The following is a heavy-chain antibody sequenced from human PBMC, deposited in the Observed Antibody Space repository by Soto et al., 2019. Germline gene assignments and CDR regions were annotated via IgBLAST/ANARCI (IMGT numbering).Heavy chain of an antibody. CDR1: GGSFSGYY. Sequence: SETLSLTCAVYGGSFSGYYWSWIRQPPGKGLEWIGEINHSGSTNYNPSLKSRVTISVDTSKNQFSLKLSSVTAADTAVYYCAKGEDIVVVPAAYNWFDPWGQGTLVTVSS. CDR3: AKGEDIVVVPAAYNWFDP. CDR2: INHSGST. V-gene: IGHV4-34*01. D-gene: IGHD2-2*01. J-gene: IGHJ5*02.